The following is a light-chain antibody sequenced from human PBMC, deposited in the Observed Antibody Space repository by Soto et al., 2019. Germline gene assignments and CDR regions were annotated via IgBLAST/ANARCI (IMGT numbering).Light chain of an antibody. V-gene: IGKV3-20*01. CDR3: QQYVSSPWT. CDR2: GAS. Sequence: EIVLTQSPGTLSLSPGQRATLCCGASQSIRSSYLAWYQQKPGQAPRPLIYGASSRATGIPDRFSGSGSGTDFTLTISRLEPEDFAVYYCQQYVSSPWTFGQGTKVDIK. J-gene: IGKJ1*01. CDR1: QSIRSSY.